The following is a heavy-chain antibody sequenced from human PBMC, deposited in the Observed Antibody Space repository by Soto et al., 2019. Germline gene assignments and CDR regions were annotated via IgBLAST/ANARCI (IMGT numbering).Heavy chain of an antibody. CDR1: GGSMNRGNYH. D-gene: IGHD5-18*01. V-gene: IGHV4-39*01. J-gene: IGHJ4*02. Sequence: SETLSLTCSVSGGSMNRGNYHWGWIRQPPGKGLEWIGTIYYTGSMYYNPSLKSRVTISVDSSKNQFSLKLNSVTAADTAVYYCARRQAGYGTSLPFEYWAQGTLVTVSS. CDR2: IYYTGSM. CDR3: ARRQAGYGTSLPFEY.